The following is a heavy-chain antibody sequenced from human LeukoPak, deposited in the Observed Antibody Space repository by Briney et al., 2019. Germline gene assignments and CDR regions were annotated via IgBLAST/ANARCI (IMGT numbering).Heavy chain of an antibody. D-gene: IGHD2-15*01. Sequence: VASVKVSCKASGGTFSSYAISWVRQAPGQGLEWMGGIIPIFGTANYAQKFQGRVTITADESTSTAYTELSSLRSEDTAVYYCARARRYCSGGSCYPTWFDPWGQGTLVTVSS. CDR2: IIPIFGTA. J-gene: IGHJ5*02. CDR1: GGTFSSYA. V-gene: IGHV1-69*13. CDR3: ARARRYCSGGSCYPTWFDP.